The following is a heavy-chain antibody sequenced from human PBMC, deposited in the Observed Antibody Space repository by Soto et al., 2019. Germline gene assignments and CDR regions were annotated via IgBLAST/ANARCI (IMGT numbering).Heavy chain of an antibody. J-gene: IGHJ4*02. D-gene: IGHD7-27*01. V-gene: IGHV1-18*01. CDR2: ISAHNGNK. Sequence: QVQLVQSGAEVKKPGASVKVSCKASGYTFTSYGISWVRQAPGQGLEWMGWISAHNGNKKYAQKLQGRVTMTTDTATITAYMELRCLGSDDTAVYYFAGEPNAFDYWGQGTLVTVSS. CDR1: GYTFTSYG. CDR3: AGEPNAFDY.